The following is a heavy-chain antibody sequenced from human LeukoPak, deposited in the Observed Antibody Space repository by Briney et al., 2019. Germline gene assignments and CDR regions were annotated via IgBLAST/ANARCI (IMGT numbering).Heavy chain of an antibody. CDR1: GFTFSSYS. D-gene: IGHD1-1*01. Sequence: GGSLRLSCAASGFTFSSYSMNWVRQAPGKGLEWVSSISSSSYIYYADSVKGRFTISRDNSKNTLYLQMNSLRAEDTAVYYCAKDFNMLEPWMVGYYYYGMDVWGQGTTVTVSS. CDR3: AKDFNMLEPWMVGYYYYGMDV. CDR2: ISSSSYI. J-gene: IGHJ6*02. V-gene: IGHV3-21*04.